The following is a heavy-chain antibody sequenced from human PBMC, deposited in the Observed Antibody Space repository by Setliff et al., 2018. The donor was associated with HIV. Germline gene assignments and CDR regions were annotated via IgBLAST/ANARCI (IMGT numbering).Heavy chain of an antibody. CDR1: GGTFSSYA. V-gene: IGHV1-69*13. CDR2: IIPVFGTT. D-gene: IGHD6-13*01. Sequence: SVKVSCKASGGTFSSYAISWVRQAPGQGLDWMGGIIPVFGTTNYAQKFQGRVTITADESTSTAYMELSSLRSEDTAVYYCARDRGQQLVTVGFDIWGQGTRVTVS. J-gene: IGHJ3*02. CDR3: ARDRGQQLVTVGFDI.